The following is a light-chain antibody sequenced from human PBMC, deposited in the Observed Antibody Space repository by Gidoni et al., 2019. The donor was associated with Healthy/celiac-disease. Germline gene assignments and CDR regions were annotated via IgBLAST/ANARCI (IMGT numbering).Light chain of an antibody. Sequence: QSALTQPASVSGSPGQSITISCTGTSSDVGSYNLVSWYQQHPGKAPKLMIYEGSKRPSGVSNRFSGSKFGNTASLTISGLQAEDEADYYCCSYAGSSTPAVFGGGTQLTVL. V-gene: IGLV2-23*01. CDR3: CSYAGSSTPAV. CDR2: EGS. J-gene: IGLJ7*01. CDR1: SSDVGSYNL.